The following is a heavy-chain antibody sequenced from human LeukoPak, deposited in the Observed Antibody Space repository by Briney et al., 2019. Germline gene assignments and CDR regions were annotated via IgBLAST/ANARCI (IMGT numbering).Heavy chain of an antibody. CDR3: ARESNYHGSGTGWFDP. J-gene: IGHJ5*02. Sequence: SETLSLTCAVSGGSISRGGYSWSWIRQPPGKGLEWIGYFYYSGSTYYNPSLKSRVTISVGTSKNQLSLKLSSVTAADTALYYCARESNYHGSGTGWFDPWGQGTLVTVSS. D-gene: IGHD3-10*01. V-gene: IGHV4-30-4*07. CDR2: FYYSGST. CDR1: GGSISRGGYS.